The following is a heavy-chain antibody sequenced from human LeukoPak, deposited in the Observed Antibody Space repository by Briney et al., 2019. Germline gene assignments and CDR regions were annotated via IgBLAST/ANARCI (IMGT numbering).Heavy chain of an antibody. V-gene: IGHV4-61*01. J-gene: IGHJ4*02. D-gene: IGHD3-22*01. CDR1: GGSISSSSYY. Sequence: PSETLSLTCTVSGGSISSSSYYWSWIRQPPGKGLEWIGYNFHSVTTNYNPSLQSRVFISVDTSKNQFSLDLTSVTAADTAVYYCATYSDITGSFDYWGQGTLVTVSS. CDR2: NFHSVTT. CDR3: ATYSDITGSFDY.